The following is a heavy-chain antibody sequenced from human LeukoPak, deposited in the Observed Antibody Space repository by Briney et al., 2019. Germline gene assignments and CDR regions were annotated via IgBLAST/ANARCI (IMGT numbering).Heavy chain of an antibody. Sequence: PSETLSLTCTVSGGSVSSGSYYWSWIRQPPGKGLEWIGYIYYSGSTNYNPSLKSRVTISVDTSKNQFSLKLSSVTAADTAVYYCARERTDYGDYFDYWGQGTLVTVSS. V-gene: IGHV4-61*01. J-gene: IGHJ4*02. CDR1: GGSVSSGSYY. CDR3: ARERTDYGDYFDY. D-gene: IGHD4-17*01. CDR2: IYYSGST.